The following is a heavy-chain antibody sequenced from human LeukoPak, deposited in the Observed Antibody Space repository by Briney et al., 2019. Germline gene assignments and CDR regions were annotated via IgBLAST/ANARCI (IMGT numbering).Heavy chain of an antibody. D-gene: IGHD6-13*01. CDR2: INPSGGST. Sequence: ASVKVSCKASGYTFTSYYMHWVRQAPGQGLEWMGIINPSGGSTSYAQKFQGRVTMTRDTSTSTVYMELRSLRSDDTAVHYCARDSPYSSSSLGFDYWGQGSLVTVSS. J-gene: IGHJ4*02. CDR3: ARDSPYSSSSLGFDY. CDR1: GYTFTSYY. V-gene: IGHV1-46*01.